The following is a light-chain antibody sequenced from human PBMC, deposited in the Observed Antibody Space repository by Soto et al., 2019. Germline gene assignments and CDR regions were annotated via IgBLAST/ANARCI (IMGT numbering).Light chain of an antibody. J-gene: IGKJ1*01. Sequence: DIQMTQSPSTLSGSVGDRVTITCRASQTISSWLALYQQKPGKVPKLLIYKASTLKSGVPSRFSGSGPGTEFTLTISSLQPDDFATYYCQHYNSYSEAFGQGTKVDIK. V-gene: IGKV1-5*03. CDR1: QTISSW. CDR3: QHYNSYSEA. CDR2: KAS.